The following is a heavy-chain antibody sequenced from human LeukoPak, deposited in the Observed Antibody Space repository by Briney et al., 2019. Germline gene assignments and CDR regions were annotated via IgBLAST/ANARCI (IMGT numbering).Heavy chain of an antibody. CDR1: GGSISPYY. V-gene: IGHV4-59*01. J-gene: IGHJ4*02. CDR3: VRDRHWTNDWVFDY. D-gene: IGHD1/OR15-1a*01. Sequence: PSETLSPTCTVSGGSISPYYWSWIRQPPGKGLEWIGYVYYTGSTDYNPSLKSRVTISVDTSKNQFSLKLSSVAAADTAVYYCVRDRHWTNDWVFDYWGQGTLVTVSS. CDR2: VYYTGST.